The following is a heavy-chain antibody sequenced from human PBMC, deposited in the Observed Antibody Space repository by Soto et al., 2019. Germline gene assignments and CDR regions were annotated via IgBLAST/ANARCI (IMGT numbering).Heavy chain of an antibody. V-gene: IGHV2-5*04. Sequence: QITLKESGPTLVKPTQTLTLTCTFSGFSLSASGGGVGWVRQPPGQALEWLAVIYWNDDKSYSPSLRSRLSISKDTSKKQVVLTMTNIDPVDTGTYYCVHSWFQYWGQGTLVTVSS. CDR1: GFSLSASGGG. CDR3: VHSWFQY. J-gene: IGHJ1*01. D-gene: IGHD1-26*01. CDR2: IYWNDDK.